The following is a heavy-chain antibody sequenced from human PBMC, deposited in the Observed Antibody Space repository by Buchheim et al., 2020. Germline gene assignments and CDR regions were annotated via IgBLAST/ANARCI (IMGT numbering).Heavy chain of an antibody. CDR2: ISSSSSYI. CDR3: ARDYGDYDGYYYYGMDV. D-gene: IGHD4-17*01. V-gene: IGHV3-21*01. CDR1: GFTFSSYS. J-gene: IGHJ6*02. Sequence: EVQLVESGGGLVKPGGSLRLSCAASGFTFSSYSMNWVRQAPGKGLEWVSSISSSSSYIYYADSVKGRFPISRDNAKNSLYLQMNSLRAEDTAVYYCARDYGDYDGYYYYGMDVWGQGTT.